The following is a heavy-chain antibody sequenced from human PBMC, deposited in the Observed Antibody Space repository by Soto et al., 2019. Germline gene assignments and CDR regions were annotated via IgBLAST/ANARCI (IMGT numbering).Heavy chain of an antibody. CDR3: ARLYYYYGSGSYYVPYYYYGMDV. V-gene: IGHV4-39*07. CDR2: IYHSGST. J-gene: IGHJ6*02. D-gene: IGHD3-10*01. Sequence: PSETLSLTCTVSGGSISSGDYYWSWIRQPPGKGLEWIGEIYHSGSTNYNPSLKSRVTISVDKSKNQFSLKLSSVTAADTAVYYCARLYYYYGSGSYYVPYYYYGMDVWGQGTTVTVSS. CDR1: GGSISSGDYY.